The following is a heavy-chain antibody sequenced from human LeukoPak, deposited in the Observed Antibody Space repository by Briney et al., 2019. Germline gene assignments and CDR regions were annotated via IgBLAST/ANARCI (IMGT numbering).Heavy chain of an antibody. Sequence: PGGSLRLSCAASGFTFSDYYMSWIGQAPGKGLEWVSYISNGGRTIYYADSVKGRFTMSRDNAKNSLYLQMNSLRAEDTAVYYCARPVVAATTPDTFDIWGQGTMVTVSS. CDR2: ISNGGRTI. J-gene: IGHJ3*02. V-gene: IGHV3-11*04. CDR3: ARPVVAATTPDTFDI. D-gene: IGHD2-15*01. CDR1: GFTFSDYY.